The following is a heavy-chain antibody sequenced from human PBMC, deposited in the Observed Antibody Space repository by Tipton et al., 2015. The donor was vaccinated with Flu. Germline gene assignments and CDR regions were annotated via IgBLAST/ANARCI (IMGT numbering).Heavy chain of an antibody. CDR2: IYTSGST. V-gene: IGHV4-61*02. CDR1: GGSITSSSYY. J-gene: IGHJ4*02. Sequence: LRLSCTVSGGSITSSSYYWAWIRQPAGKGLEWIGRIYTSGSTKYNPSLESRVTMSVDTSKNHFSLKLTSVTAADRAVYYCALSTTAHREFESWGQGTLVTVSS. CDR3: ALSTTAHREFES. D-gene: IGHD1-1*01.